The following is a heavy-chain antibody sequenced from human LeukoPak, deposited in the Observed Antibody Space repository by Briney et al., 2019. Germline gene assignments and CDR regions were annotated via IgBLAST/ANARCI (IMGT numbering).Heavy chain of an antibody. J-gene: IGHJ4*02. CDR1: GGSISSYY. Sequence: PSETLSLTCTVSGGSISSYYWSWIRQPPGKGLEWIGYIYYSGSTNYNPSLKSRVTISVDRSKNQFSLKLSSVTAADTAVYYCAGGVKDYDNPNFDYWGQGTLVTVSS. D-gene: IGHD3-22*01. CDR3: AGGVKDYDNPNFDY. CDR2: IYYSGST. V-gene: IGHV4-59*12.